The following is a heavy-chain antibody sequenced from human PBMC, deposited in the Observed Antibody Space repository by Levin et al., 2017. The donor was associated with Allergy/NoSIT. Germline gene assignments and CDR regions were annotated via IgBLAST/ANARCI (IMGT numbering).Heavy chain of an antibody. Sequence: GGSLRLSCAASGFTFSTYAMTWVRQAPGPGLEWFSAISRSGDSTYYADSVKGRFTISRDNSKNTLYLQMNSLRAEDTAVYYCAKAQCTSCYAGVAGVWGKGTTVTVS. CDR3: AKAQCTSCYAGVAGV. D-gene: IGHD2-2*01. V-gene: IGHV3-23*01. CDR1: GFTFSTYA. CDR2: ISRSGDST. J-gene: IGHJ6*03.